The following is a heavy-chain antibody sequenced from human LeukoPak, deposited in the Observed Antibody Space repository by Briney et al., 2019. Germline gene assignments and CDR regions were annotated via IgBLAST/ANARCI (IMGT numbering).Heavy chain of an antibody. V-gene: IGHV1-46*03. J-gene: IGHJ4*02. CDR3: ARRGILTGYMFDY. CDR1: GYTLTSYY. CDR2: INPSGGST. Sequence: ASVKVSCKASGYTLTSYYMHWVPQAPGQGLEWMGIINPSGGSTTYAQKFQGRVTMTSDTSTSTVYMELSNVRSCDTAVYDCARRGILTGYMFDYLRQGTMVTVSS. D-gene: IGHD3-9*01.